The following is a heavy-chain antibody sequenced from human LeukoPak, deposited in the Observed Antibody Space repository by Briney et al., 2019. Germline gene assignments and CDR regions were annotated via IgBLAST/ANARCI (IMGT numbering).Heavy chain of an antibody. CDR3: ARGIVVKPSANWFDP. Sequence: ASVKVSCKVSGYTLTELSMHWVRQAPGKGLEWMGGFDPEDGETIYAQKFQGRVTMTEDTSTDAAYMELSSLRSEDTAVYYCARGIVVKPSANWFDPWGQGTPVTVSS. CDR2: FDPEDGET. V-gene: IGHV1-24*01. CDR1: GYTLTELS. J-gene: IGHJ5*02. D-gene: IGHD2-2*01.